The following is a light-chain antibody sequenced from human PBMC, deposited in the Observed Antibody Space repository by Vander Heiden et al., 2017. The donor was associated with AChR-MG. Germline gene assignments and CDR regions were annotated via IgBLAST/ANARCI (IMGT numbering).Light chain of an antibody. CDR3: QQRA. CDR1: QSVSSAF. CDR2: GAS. Sequence: EIVVTQSPGTLSLCPGERATLSCRANQSVSSAFVAWYQQKPGQDPRLLISGASSGATGIPDRFSGSGSGADFTLTVSRLEPQDFGVYYCQQRAFGQGTKLEIK. V-gene: IGKV3-20*01. J-gene: IGKJ2*01.